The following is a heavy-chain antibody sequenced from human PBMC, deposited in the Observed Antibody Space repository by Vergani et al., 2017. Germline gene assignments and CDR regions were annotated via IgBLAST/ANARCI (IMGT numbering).Heavy chain of an antibody. D-gene: IGHD7-27*01. CDR2: IYYSGST. CDR1: GGSVSSGSYY. J-gene: IGHJ4*02. CDR3: ARDTTGALDY. V-gene: IGHV4-61*10. Sequence: QVQLQESGPGLVKPSETLSLTCTVSGGSVSSGSYYWSWIRQPAGKGLEWIGYIYYSGSTNYNPSLKSRVTISVDTSKNQVSLKLSSVTAADTAVYYCARDTTGALDYWGRGTLVTVSS.